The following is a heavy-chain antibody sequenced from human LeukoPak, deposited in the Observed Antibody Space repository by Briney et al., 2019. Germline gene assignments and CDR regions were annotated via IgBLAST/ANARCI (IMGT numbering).Heavy chain of an antibody. J-gene: IGHJ4*02. CDR3: VSPRGFSYGYFDY. V-gene: IGHV4-39*01. Sequence: SETLSLTCTVSGGSVSNGSYYWGWIRQPPGQGLEWIGSIYHSGSTYYNPSLKSRVTISVDTSKNQFSLKLRSVTAADTAVYYCVSPRGFSYGYFDYWGQGTLVTVSS. CDR1: GGSVSNGSYY. CDR2: IYHSGST. D-gene: IGHD5-18*01.